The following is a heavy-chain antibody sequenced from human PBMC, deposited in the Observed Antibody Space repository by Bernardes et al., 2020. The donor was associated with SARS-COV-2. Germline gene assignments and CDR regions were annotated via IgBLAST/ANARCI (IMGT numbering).Heavy chain of an antibody. Sequence: LIYSVDDKSYITSLKTRLTISKDTSNNQVVLTMTNIDPVDTATYYCARIVIAAAGSHFDLWGRGTLVTVSS. J-gene: IGHJ2*01. CDR2: IYSVDDK. V-gene: IGHV2-70*01. D-gene: IGHD6-13*01. CDR3: ARIVIAAAGSHFDL.